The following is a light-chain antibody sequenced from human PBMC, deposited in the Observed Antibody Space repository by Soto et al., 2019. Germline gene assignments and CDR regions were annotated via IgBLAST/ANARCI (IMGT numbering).Light chain of an antibody. CDR3: QQCNNWPPIT. V-gene: IGKV3-11*01. J-gene: IGKJ5*01. CDR1: QSVGNC. Sequence: EIVLTQSPATLSLSPGERATLSCRASQSVGNCLAWYQQKHGQAPRLLIYDVSSRAPGIPARFSGSGSGTDFTLTISSLEPEDFAVYYCQQCNNWPPITFGQGTRLEIK. CDR2: DVS.